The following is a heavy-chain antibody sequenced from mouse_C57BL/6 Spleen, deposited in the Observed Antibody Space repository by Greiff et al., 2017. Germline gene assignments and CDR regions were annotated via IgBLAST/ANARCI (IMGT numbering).Heavy chain of an antibody. J-gene: IGHJ1*03. Sequence: VQLQQSGPELVKPGASVKMSCKASGYTFTDYNMHWVKQSHGKSLEWIGYINPNNGGTSYNQKFKGKATLTVNKSSSTAYMELRSLTSEDSAVYYGARGGGYGNYWYFDVWGTGTTVTVSS. CDR3: ARGGGYGNYWYFDV. CDR2: INPNNGGT. D-gene: IGHD2-1*01. V-gene: IGHV1-22*01. CDR1: GYTFTDYN.